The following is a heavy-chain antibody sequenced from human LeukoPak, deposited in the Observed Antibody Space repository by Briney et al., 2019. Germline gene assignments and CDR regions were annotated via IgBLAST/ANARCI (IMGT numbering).Heavy chain of an antibody. D-gene: IGHD3-3*01. Sequence: GGSLRLSCAASGFTFSSYAMSWVRQAPGKGLEWVSAISGSGGSTYYADSVKGRFTISRDNSKNTLYLQMNSLRAEDTAVYYCAKGQLRFLEWSHGMLFDIWGQGTMVTVSS. CDR1: GFTFSSYA. V-gene: IGHV3-23*01. CDR3: AKGQLRFLEWSHGMLFDI. CDR2: ISGSGGST. J-gene: IGHJ3*02.